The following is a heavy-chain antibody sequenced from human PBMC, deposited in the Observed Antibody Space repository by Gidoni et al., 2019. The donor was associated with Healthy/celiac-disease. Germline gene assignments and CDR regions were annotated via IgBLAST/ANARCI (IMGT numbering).Heavy chain of an antibody. CDR1: GGSLSSNSYY. Sequence: QLQLQESGPGLVKPSETLSLTCTVSGGSLSSNSYYWGWIRQPPGKGLEWIGSIYYSGSTYYSPSLQSRVTISVDTSKTQFSLKLSSVTAADTAVYYCARGIGLLYYYGMDVWGQGTTVTVSS. CDR3: ARGIGLLYYYGMDV. CDR2: IYYSGST. J-gene: IGHJ6*02. D-gene: IGHD3-22*01. V-gene: IGHV4-39*01.